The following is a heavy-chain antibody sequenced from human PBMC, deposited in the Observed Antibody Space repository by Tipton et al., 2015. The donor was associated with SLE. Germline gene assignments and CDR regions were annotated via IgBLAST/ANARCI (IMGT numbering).Heavy chain of an antibody. CDR1: GFSISSGYF. CDR2: IYQSGRT. J-gene: IGHJ3*01. Sequence: TLSLTCTVSGFSISSGYFWGWVRQPPGKGPEWLAVIYQSGRTSYNPALKSRATISVDTSKNQCSLSLRSVTAADTAVYFCSSRNWDETFDVWGQGTRVIVSS. V-gene: IGHV4-38-2*02. D-gene: IGHD7-27*01. CDR3: SSRNWDETFDV.